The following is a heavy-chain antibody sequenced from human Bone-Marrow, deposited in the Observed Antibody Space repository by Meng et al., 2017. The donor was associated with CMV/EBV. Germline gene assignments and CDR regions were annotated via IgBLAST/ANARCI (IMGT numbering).Heavy chain of an antibody. D-gene: IGHD5-24*01. Sequence: ASVKVSCKASGYTFTGYYMHWVRQAPGQGLEWMGWINPNSGGTNYAQKFQGRVTMTRDTSISTAYTALSRLRSDDTPVYYCARGRGATTPFDYWGQGTLVTVSS. V-gene: IGHV1-2*02. J-gene: IGHJ4*02. CDR1: GYTFTGYY. CDR3: ARGRGATTPFDY. CDR2: INPNSGGT.